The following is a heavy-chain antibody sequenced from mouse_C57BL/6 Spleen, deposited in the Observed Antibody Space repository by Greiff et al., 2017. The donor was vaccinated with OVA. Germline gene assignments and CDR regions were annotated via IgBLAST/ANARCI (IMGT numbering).Heavy chain of an antibody. V-gene: IGHV3-6*01. Sequence: EVKLVESGPGLVKPSQSLSLTCSVTGYSITSGYYWNWIRQFPGNKLEWMGYISYDGSNNYNPSLKNRISITRDTSKNQFFLKLNSVTTEDTATYYCARDQNRDRPSSSWFAYWGQGTLVTVSA. J-gene: IGHJ3*01. CDR3: ARDQNRDRPSSSWFAY. CDR1: GYSITSGYY. D-gene: IGHD3-1*01. CDR2: ISYDGSN.